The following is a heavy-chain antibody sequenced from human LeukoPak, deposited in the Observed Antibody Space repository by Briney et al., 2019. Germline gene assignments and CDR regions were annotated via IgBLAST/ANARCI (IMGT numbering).Heavy chain of an antibody. V-gene: IGHV5-51*01. CDR1: GYSFTSYW. D-gene: IGHD4-17*01. CDR2: IYPGDSDT. J-gene: IGHJ5*02. CDR3: ARHPSDYGDYVGWFDP. Sequence: GASLKISFKGSGYSFTSYWIGWVRPMPGKGLEWMGIIYPGDSDTRYSPSFQGQVTISADKSISTAYLQWSSLKASDTAMYYCARHPSDYGDYVGWFDPWGQGTLVTVSS.